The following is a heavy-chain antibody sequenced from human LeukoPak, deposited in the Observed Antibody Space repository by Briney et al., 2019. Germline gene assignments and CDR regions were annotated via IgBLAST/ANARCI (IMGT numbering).Heavy chain of an antibody. CDR2: INPNSGGT. V-gene: IGHV1-2*06. CDR3: ARGGFWSGYYLDY. Sequence: GASVKVSCKASGYTFTGYYMHWVRQAPGQGLEWMGRINPNSGGTNYAQRFQGRVTMTRDTSISTAYMELSRLRSDDTAVYYCARGGFWSGYYLDYWGQGTLVTVSS. J-gene: IGHJ4*02. CDR1: GYTFTGYY. D-gene: IGHD3-3*01.